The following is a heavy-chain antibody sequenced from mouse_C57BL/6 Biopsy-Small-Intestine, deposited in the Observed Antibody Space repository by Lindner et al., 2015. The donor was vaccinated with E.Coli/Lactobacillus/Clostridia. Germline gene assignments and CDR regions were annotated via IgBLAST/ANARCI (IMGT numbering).Heavy chain of an antibody. V-gene: IGHV14-2*01. CDR3: ARFGYGSSPY. D-gene: IGHD1-1*01. CDR2: IDPEDGGT. CDR1: GFNIKDYY. Sequence: VQLQESGAELVKPGASVKLSCTASGFNIKDYYIHWVKQKTEQGLEWIGRIDPEDGGTKYAPKFQGKATITTDTSSNTACLQLSSLTSEDTAVYYCARFGYGSSPYWGQGTLVTIPA. J-gene: IGHJ3*01.